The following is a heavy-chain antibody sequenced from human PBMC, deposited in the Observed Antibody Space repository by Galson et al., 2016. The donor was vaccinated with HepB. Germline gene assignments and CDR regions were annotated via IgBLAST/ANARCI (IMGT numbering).Heavy chain of an antibody. CDR1: GFSFSSYE. CDR2: TNAGGGNL. CDR3: VRDGATWHFDF. J-gene: IGHJ2*01. D-gene: IGHD1-26*01. V-gene: IGHV3-48*03. Sequence: SLRLSCAASGFSFSSYEMNWVRQAPGKGLEWVAYTNAGGGNLYYPDSVRGRFTISRDNAKESLYLQMNSLTAKDTGLYYCVRDGATWHFDFWGRGTLVTVSS.